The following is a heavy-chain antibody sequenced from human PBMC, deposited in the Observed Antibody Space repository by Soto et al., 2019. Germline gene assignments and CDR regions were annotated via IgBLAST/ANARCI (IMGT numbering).Heavy chain of an antibody. J-gene: IGHJ6*02. Sequence: GASVKVSCKASGDTFTSFHMNWVRQAPGQGLEWMGVINPTTNRATYSQNLQGRVTMTRDTSTSTVYMELNSLRSEDTAVYYCAREALHFYNGMDFWGQGTPVTVSS. CDR1: GDTFTSFH. CDR2: INPTTNRA. V-gene: IGHV1-46*01. CDR3: AREALHFYNGMDF.